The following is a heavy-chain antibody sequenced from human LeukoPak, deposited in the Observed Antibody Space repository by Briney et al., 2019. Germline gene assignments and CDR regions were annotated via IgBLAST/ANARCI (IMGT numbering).Heavy chain of an antibody. J-gene: IGHJ4*02. D-gene: IGHD6-6*01. CDR3: AFSDSSSSLLSIDY. Sequence: GASVKVSCKASGYTFTSYAMNWVRQAPGQGLEWMGWINTNTGNPTYAQGFTGRFVFSLDTSVSTAYLQISSLKAEDTAVYYCAFSDSSSSLLSIDYWGQGTLVTVSS. CDR1: GYTFTSYA. CDR2: INTNTGNP. V-gene: IGHV7-4-1*02.